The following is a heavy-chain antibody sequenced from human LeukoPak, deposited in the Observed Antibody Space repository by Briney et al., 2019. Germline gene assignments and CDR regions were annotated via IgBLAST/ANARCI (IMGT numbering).Heavy chain of an antibody. D-gene: IGHD1-26*01. Sequence: GGSLRLSCAASGFTFSGYPILWVRQAPGKGLEWVAVISYDGSNKYYADSVKGRFTISRDNSKNTLYLQMNSLRAEDTAVYYCARGSSGDAFDIWGQGTMVTVSS. V-gene: IGHV3-30-3*01. CDR1: GFTFSGYP. J-gene: IGHJ3*02. CDR2: ISYDGSNK. CDR3: ARGSSGDAFDI.